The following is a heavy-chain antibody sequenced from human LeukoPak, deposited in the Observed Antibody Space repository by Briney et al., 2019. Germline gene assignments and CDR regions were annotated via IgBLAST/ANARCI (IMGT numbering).Heavy chain of an antibody. CDR2: IYYSGTT. Sequence: PSETLSLTCTVSGGSMSSYYWSWIRQPPGKGLEWIGYIYYSGTTNYNPSLKSRVTISVDTSKNQFSLKLRSVTAADTAVYYCAGGVYIAAAQYGYWGQGTLVTVSS. CDR1: GGSMSSYY. D-gene: IGHD6-13*01. J-gene: IGHJ4*02. V-gene: IGHV4-59*01. CDR3: AGGVYIAAAQYGY.